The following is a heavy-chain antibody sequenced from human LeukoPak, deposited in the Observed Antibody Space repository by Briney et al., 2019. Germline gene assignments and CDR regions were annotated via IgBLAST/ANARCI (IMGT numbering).Heavy chain of an antibody. CDR2: VMPLFNTP. D-gene: IGHD1-14*01. J-gene: IGHJ6*03. V-gene: IGHV1-69*05. CDR1: GDTFNNYI. CDR3: ARVDRHHFYMDV. Sequence: SVKASCKASGDTFNNYIITWVRQASGQGLEWMGGVMPLFNTPNYAQKFQGRITIITDASTHTSYMELRSLRSEDTAVYSCARVDRHHFYMDVWGKGTTVTVSS.